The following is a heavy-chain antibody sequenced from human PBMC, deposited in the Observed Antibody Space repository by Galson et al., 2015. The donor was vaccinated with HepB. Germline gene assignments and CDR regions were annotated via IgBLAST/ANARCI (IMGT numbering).Heavy chain of an antibody. D-gene: IGHD3-10*01. V-gene: IGHV5-10-1*01. CDR3: ARLAIMVRPNNVYYYYYGIDV. CDR2: IDPSDSYT. CDR1: GYSFTSYW. J-gene: IGHJ6*02. Sequence: QSGAEVKKPGESLRISCKGSGYSFTSYWISWVRQMPGKGLEWMGRIDPSDSYTNYSPSFQGHVTISADKSISTAYLQWSSLKASDTAMYYCARLAIMVRPNNVYYYYYGIDVWGQGTTVTVSS.